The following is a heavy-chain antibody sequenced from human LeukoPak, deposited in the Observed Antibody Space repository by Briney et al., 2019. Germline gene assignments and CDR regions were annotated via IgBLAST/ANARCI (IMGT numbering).Heavy chain of an antibody. CDR2: INHSGST. V-gene: IGHV4-34*01. CDR1: GGSISSYY. D-gene: IGHD6-13*01. Sequence: SETLSLTCTVSGGSISSYYWSWIRQPPGKGLEWIGEINHSGSTNYNPSLKSRVTISVDTSKNQFSLKLSSVTAADTAVYYCARHPFVGIAAAGTFDYWGQGTLVTVSS. CDR3: ARHPFVGIAAAGTFDY. J-gene: IGHJ4*02.